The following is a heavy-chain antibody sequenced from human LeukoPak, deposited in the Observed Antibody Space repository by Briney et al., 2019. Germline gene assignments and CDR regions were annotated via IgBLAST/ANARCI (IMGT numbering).Heavy chain of an antibody. Sequence: GGSLRLSCAASGFTFSIYWMHWVRQGPGKGLVWVSRINTDGSTITYADSVKGRFTISRDNAKNSLYLQMNSLRAEDTAVYYCARVSVGGRYFSYYFDYWGQGTLVTVSS. CDR3: ARVSVGGRYFSYYFDY. D-gene: IGHD1-26*01. J-gene: IGHJ4*02. CDR2: INTDGSTI. CDR1: GFTFSIYW. V-gene: IGHV3-74*03.